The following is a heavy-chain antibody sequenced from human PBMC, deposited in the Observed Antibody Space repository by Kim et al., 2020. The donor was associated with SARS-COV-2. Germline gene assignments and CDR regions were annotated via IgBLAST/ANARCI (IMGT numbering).Heavy chain of an antibody. J-gene: IGHJ3*02. CDR2: ISGSGETT. Sequence: GGSLRLSCAASGFTFEYYAMTWVRQAPGKGLEWVSGISGSGETTYHADSVKGRFTVSRDNSKNILFLQMNSLRAEDTALYFCAKRGRNWAGVREASHIWGQGTMVAVFS. CDR3: AKRGRNWAGVREASHI. D-gene: IGHD1-26*01. CDR1: GFTFEYYA. V-gene: IGHV3-23*01.